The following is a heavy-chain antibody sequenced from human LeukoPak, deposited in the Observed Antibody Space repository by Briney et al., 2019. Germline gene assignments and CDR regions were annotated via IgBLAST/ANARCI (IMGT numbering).Heavy chain of an antibody. Sequence: ASVKVSCKGSGYTFNSHGITWVRQAPGQGLEWMGWISAYHGNTNYAQKLQGRVTLTTDTSTSTAYMELRSLRSDDTAVYYCAKDRRRSSTSCYDYWGQGTLVTVSS. CDR3: AKDRRRSSTSCYDY. V-gene: IGHV1-18*01. J-gene: IGHJ4*02. CDR1: GYTFNSHG. D-gene: IGHD2-2*01. CDR2: ISAYHGNT.